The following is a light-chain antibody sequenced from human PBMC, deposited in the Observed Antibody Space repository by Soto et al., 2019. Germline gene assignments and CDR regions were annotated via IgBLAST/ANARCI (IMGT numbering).Light chain of an antibody. CDR2: AAS. CDR3: QQSYTTPVYS. V-gene: IGKV1-39*01. Sequence: DIQMTQSPSSLSASVGDRVTITCRASQNIIFYSNWYQQKIGKPPKLLISAASNLQSGVPSRFSGSGSGTDFTLTISNLQPEDFATYFCQQSYTTPVYSFGQGTKLEIK. J-gene: IGKJ2*01. CDR1: QNIIFY.